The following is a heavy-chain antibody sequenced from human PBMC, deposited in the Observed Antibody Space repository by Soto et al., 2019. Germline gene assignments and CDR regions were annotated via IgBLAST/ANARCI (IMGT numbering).Heavy chain of an antibody. D-gene: IGHD3-22*01. J-gene: IGHJ1*01. Sequence: QVQLVQSGAEVKKPGSSVKVSCKASGGTFSNYALDWVRQAPGQGLEWMGGIIPIFGTVRHAQNFQGRVTITADESTATAYMELSSLRYEDTAMYYCATGGERDYYEHSCWRWGQGTLVTVSS. CDR1: GGTFSNYA. CDR3: ATGGERDYYEHSCWR. V-gene: IGHV1-69*12. CDR2: IIPIFGTV.